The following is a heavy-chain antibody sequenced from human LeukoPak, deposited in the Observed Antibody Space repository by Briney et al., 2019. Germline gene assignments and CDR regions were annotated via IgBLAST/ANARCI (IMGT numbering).Heavy chain of an antibody. D-gene: IGHD3-16*01. J-gene: IGHJ4*02. CDR2: IYQSGSA. CDR1: GYSISSGYH. V-gene: IGHV4-38-2*02. Sequence: PSETQSLTCTVSGYSISSGYHWGWIRQAPGKGLEWLGSIYQSGSAYYNPSLKSRVALSVDTSKNQVSVKLSSVTAADTAVYYCVRAEINDYMKYWGQGILVTVSS. CDR3: VRAEINDYMKY.